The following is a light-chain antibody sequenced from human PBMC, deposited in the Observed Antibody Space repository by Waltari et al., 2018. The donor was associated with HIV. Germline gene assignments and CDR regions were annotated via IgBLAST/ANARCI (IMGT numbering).Light chain of an antibody. Sequence: QSALTPPPSASGSPGQSVTISCTGTSSAVGGYTYVPWYQQHPGKAPKPMIYEVSKRPSWVPDRFSGSKSGSTASLTVSGLQAEDEADYYCSSYAGSNNRWVFGGGTKLTVL. CDR1: SSAVGGYTY. V-gene: IGLV2-8*01. J-gene: IGLJ3*02. CDR3: SSYAGSNNRWV. CDR2: EVS.